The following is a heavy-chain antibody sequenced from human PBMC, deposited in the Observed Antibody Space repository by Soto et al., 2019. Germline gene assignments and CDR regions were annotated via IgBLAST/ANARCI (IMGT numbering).Heavy chain of an antibody. D-gene: IGHD4-17*01. CDR1: GFTFSSYT. J-gene: IGHJ4*02. Sequence: EVQLVESGGGLVKPGGSLRLSCAASGFTFSSYTMNWVRQAPGKGLEWVSSISSSGSYAYYVESVKGRFTISRDNAKNSLYPQMNSHRAEDTAVYYCAREATNRMTTVTTLDYWGQGTLVTVSS. V-gene: IGHV3-21*01. CDR2: ISSSGSYA. CDR3: AREATNRMTTVTTLDY.